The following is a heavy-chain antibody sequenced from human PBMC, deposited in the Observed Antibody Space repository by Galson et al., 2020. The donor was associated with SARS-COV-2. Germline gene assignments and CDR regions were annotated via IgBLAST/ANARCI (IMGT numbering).Heavy chain of an antibody. V-gene: IGHV3-23*01. Sequence: GESLKISCAASGFTFSSYGMSWVRQAPGKGLEWVSGISGSGGSTYYADPVKGRFTISRDNSKNTLYLQMNSLRAEDTAVYYCAKGSYYDRSGYPLAVDYWGQGTLVTVSS. CDR3: AKGSYYDRSGYPLAVDY. CDR2: ISGSGGST. D-gene: IGHD3-22*01. CDR1: GFTFSSYG. J-gene: IGHJ4*02.